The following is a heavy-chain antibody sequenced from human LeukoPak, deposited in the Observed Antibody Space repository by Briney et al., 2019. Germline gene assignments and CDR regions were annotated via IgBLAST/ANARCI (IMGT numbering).Heavy chain of an antibody. CDR1: ADSITSGY. J-gene: IGHJ1*01. Sequence: SETLSLTCSISADSITSGYWSWIRQPPGKGLEWIGYIYGIENTDYNPSLKSRVTISLDTSKNQLPLNLTAVTAADTAVYYCAGRGQRYFRDWGQGTLVTVSS. V-gene: IGHV4-59*08. CDR3: AGRGQRYFRD. CDR2: IYGIENT.